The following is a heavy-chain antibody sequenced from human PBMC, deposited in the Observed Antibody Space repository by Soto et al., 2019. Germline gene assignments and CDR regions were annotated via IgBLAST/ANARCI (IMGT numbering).Heavy chain of an antibody. CDR3: AGAGGLLLDY. Sequence: QVQLVESGGGVVQPGRSLRLSCAASGFTFSSYGMHWVRQAPGKGLEWVAVISYDGSNKYYADSVKGRFTISRDNSKNTLYLKRNSLRAEDTAVYYCAGAGGLLLDYWGQGTLVTVSS. CDR2: ISYDGSNK. J-gene: IGHJ4*02. D-gene: IGHD2-15*01. V-gene: IGHV3-30*03. CDR1: GFTFSSYG.